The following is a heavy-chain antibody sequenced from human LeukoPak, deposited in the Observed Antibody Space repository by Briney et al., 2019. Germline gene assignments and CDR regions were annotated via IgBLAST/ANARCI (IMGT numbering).Heavy chain of an antibody. D-gene: IGHD6-13*01. CDR1: GFTFSSYW. CDR2: INSDGSST. J-gene: IGHJ5*02. V-gene: IGHV3-74*01. Sequence: PGGSLRLSCAASGFTFSSYWMHWVRQAPGKGLVWVSRINSDGSSTSYADSVKGRFTISRDNAKNSLYLQMNSLRAEDTAVYYCARAVQYSSSCWFDPWGQGTLVTVSS. CDR3: ARAVQYSSSCWFDP.